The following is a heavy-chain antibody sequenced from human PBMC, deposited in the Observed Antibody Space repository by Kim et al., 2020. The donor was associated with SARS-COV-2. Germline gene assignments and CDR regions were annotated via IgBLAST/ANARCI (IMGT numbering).Heavy chain of an antibody. Sequence: SETLSLTCAVYGGSFSGYYWSWIRQPPGKGLEWIGEINHSGSTNYNPSLKSRVTISVDTSKNQFSLKLSSVTAADTAVYYCARGGKGIWFGSARVDYWGQGTLVTVSS. D-gene: IGHD3-10*01. V-gene: IGHV4-34*01. J-gene: IGHJ4*02. CDR2: INHSGST. CDR1: GGSFSGYY. CDR3: ARGGKGIWFGSARVDY.